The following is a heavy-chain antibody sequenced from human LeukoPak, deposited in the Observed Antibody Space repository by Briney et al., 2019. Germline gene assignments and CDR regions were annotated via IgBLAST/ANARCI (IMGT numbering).Heavy chain of an antibody. J-gene: IGHJ4*02. CDR2: ISSSNITM. D-gene: IGHD3-22*01. Sequence: GGSLRLSCAASGFTFNNYYMTWIRQAPGKGLEWLSYISSSNITMYYADSVKGRFTISRDNAKKSLYLQMNSLRAEDTAVYYCAKDALYYYDSRGYPDCWGQGTLVTVSS. V-gene: IGHV3-11*04. CDR3: AKDALYYYDSRGYPDC. CDR1: GFTFNNYY.